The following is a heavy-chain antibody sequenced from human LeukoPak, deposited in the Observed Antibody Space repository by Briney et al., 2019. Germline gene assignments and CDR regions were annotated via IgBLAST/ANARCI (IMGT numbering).Heavy chain of an antibody. D-gene: IGHD6-13*01. CDR1: GGSISSGRYS. CDR3: ARDFVAAAGSHSTGDYYYGMDV. V-gene: IGHV4-30-2*01. CDR2: IYHSEST. Sequence: SATLSLTCAVSGGSISSGRYSWSWIRQPPGKGLELFGEIYHSESTNSNPSLKSRVTISVNKSKNQFSLKLSSVTAADTAVYYWARDFVAAAGSHSTGDYYYGMDVWGQGTTVTVSS. J-gene: IGHJ6*02.